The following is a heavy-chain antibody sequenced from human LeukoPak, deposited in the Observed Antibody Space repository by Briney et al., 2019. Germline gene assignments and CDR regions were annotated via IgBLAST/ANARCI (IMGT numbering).Heavy chain of an antibody. V-gene: IGHV3-48*04. D-gene: IGHD3-22*01. Sequence: GGSLRLSCAASGFTFSSYSIAWVRQAPGKGVEWLSYISSSSSTIYYADSVKGRFTISRDNAKNSVYLQMNSLRAEDTAVYYCARVWSSGYTKDYWGQGTLVTVSS. CDR3: ARVWSSGYTKDY. J-gene: IGHJ4*02. CDR1: GFTFSSYS. CDR2: ISSSSSTI.